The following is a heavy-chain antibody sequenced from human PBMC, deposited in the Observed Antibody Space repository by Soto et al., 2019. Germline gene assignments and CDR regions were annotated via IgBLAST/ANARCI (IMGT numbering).Heavy chain of an antibody. D-gene: IGHD4-17*01. J-gene: IGHJ4*02. CDR3: AKEGGPYGGNPEDY. CDR1: GFTFSIYA. Sequence: PGGSLGLSCAASGFTFSIYAMSWVRQAPGKGLEWVSAISGSGGSTYYADSVKGRSTISRDNSKNTLYLQMNSLRAEDTAVYYCAKEGGPYGGNPEDYWGQGTLVTVSS. V-gene: IGHV3-23*01. CDR2: ISGSGGST.